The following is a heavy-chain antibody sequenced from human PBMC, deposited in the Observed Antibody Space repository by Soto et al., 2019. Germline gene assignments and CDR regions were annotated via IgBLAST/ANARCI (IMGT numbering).Heavy chain of an antibody. J-gene: IGHJ3*02. CDR3: ARLGTYYDILTGPYYAFDI. V-gene: IGHV4-59*08. CDR1: GGSISSYY. Sequence: SETLSLTCTVSGGSISSYYWSWIRQPPGKGLEWIGYIYYSGSTNYNPSLKSRVTISVDTSKNQFSLKLSSVTAADTAVYYCARLGTYYDILTGPYYAFDIWGQGTMVTVSS. CDR2: IYYSGST. D-gene: IGHD3-9*01.